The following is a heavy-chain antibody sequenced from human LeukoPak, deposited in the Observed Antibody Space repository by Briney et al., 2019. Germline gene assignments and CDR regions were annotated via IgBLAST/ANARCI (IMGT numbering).Heavy chain of an antibody. J-gene: IGHJ4*02. CDR1: GGSFSGYH. CDR2: INHRGST. CDR3: ARGRGAARFVTIEFDY. D-gene: IGHD6-6*01. V-gene: IGHV4-34*01. Sequence: SETLSLTCAVYGGSFSGYHWSWIRQPPGKGLEWIGEINHRGSTNYNPSLKSRVTMSVDTSKNQFSLKLSSVTAADTAVYYCARGRGAARFVTIEFDYWGQGTLVTVSS.